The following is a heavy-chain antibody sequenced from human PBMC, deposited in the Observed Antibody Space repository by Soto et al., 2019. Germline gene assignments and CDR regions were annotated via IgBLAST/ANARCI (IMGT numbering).Heavy chain of an antibody. J-gene: IGHJ4*02. CDR3: GLANPAYSYGTFDY. D-gene: IGHD5-18*01. Sequence: GGSLRLSCAASGFTFNSYAMHWVRQAPGKGLEWVAVISYDGSNKYYADSVKGRFTISRDNSKNTLYLQMNSLRAEDTAVSYEGLANPAYSYGTFDYSGQGTLVTV. V-gene: IGHV3-30-3*01. CDR2: ISYDGSNK. CDR1: GFTFNSYA.